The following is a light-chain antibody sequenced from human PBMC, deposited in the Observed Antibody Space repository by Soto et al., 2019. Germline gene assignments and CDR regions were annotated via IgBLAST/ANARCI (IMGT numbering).Light chain of an antibody. CDR3: CSYAGSSTFAYV. J-gene: IGLJ1*01. Sequence: QSALTQPASVSGSPGQSITISCTGTSSDVGSYNLVSWYQQHPGKAPKLMIYEGSKRLSGVSHRFSGSKSGNTASLTISGLQAEDEADYYCCSYAGSSTFAYVFGTGTKLTVL. V-gene: IGLV2-23*03. CDR1: SSDVGSYNL. CDR2: EGS.